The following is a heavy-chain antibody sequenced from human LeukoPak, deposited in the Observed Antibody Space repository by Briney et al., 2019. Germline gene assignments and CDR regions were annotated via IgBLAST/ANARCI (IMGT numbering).Heavy chain of an antibody. V-gene: IGHV1-8*01. D-gene: IGHD1-26*01. Sequence: ASVKVSCKASGYAFTTYDITWVRQAPGQRLEWMGWMTPNSGDTAYAEIFQDRVTMTSDTTTNTAYLELRGLTSEDTAIYYCTRGALEGDFFDPWGQGTLVTVSS. CDR3: TRGALEGDFFDP. J-gene: IGHJ5*02. CDR2: MTPNSGDT. CDR1: GYAFTTYD.